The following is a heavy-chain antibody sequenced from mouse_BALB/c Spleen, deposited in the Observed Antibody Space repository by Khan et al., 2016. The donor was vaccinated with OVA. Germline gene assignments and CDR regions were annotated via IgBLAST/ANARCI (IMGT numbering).Heavy chain of an antibody. D-gene: IGHD2-2*01. V-gene: IGHV1S135*01. CDR2: IDPFSGTT. CDR3: TRHGYVAWFSY. J-gene: IGHJ3*01. Sequence: VQLKQSGPEVMKPGASVKISCKASGYSFTSYYIHWVMQSHGKSLEWIGYIDPFSGTTTYNQKFKGKATLTVDKSSSTAYIHLRNLTFEDSAVYYWTRHGYVAWFSYWGQGTLVTVSA. CDR1: GYSFTSYY.